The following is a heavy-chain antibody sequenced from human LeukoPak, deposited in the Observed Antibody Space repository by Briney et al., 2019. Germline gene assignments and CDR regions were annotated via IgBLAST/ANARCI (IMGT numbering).Heavy chain of an antibody. V-gene: IGHV4-31*03. D-gene: IGHD5-24*01. CDR3: ARDNYRDYYYYGMDV. Sequence: SQTLSLICTVSGGSISSGGYYWSWIRQHPGKGLEWIGYIYYSGSTYYNPSLKSRVTISVDTSKNQFSLKLSSVTAADTAVYYCARDNYRDYYYYGMDVWGQGTTVTVSS. CDR2: IYYSGST. CDR1: GGSISSGGYY. J-gene: IGHJ6*02.